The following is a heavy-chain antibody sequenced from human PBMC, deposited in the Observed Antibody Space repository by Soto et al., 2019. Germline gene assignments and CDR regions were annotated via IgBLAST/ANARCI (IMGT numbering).Heavy chain of an antibody. V-gene: IGHV4-59*12. J-gene: IGHJ3*02. CDR1: GGSISSYY. CDR2: IYYSGST. Sequence: SKTLSLTCTVSGGSISSYYWSWIRQPPGKGLEWIGYIYYSGSTYHNPSLKSRVTISVDTSKNQFSLKLSSVTAADTAVYYCARGPRGGYYDSSGYRPADAFDIWGQGTMVT. CDR3: ARGPRGGYYDSSGYRPADAFDI. D-gene: IGHD3-22*01.